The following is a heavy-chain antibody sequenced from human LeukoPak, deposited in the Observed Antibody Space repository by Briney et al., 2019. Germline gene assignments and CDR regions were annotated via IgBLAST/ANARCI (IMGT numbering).Heavy chain of an antibody. CDR2: ISYDGSNK. CDR1: GFTFSSYR. J-gene: IGHJ4*02. V-gene: IGHV3-30*18. D-gene: IGHD3-10*01. CDR3: AKEALFRSYFGY. Sequence: GRSLTLSCSASGFTFSSYRMLWLPQAPGKGLEGVAVISYDGSNKYYADSVKGRFTISRDNSKDTLDLQMNSLRAEDAAVFYCAKEALFRSYFGYWGQGTLVTVSS.